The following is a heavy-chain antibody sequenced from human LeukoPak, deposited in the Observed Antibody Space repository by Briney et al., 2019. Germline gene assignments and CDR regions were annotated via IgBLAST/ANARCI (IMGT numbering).Heavy chain of an antibody. CDR2: ISGSGGGT. V-gene: IGHV3-23*01. CDR3: AKVTLYYGSGTYYSHFQH. D-gene: IGHD3-10*01. J-gene: IGHJ1*01. Sequence: GGSLRLSCAASGITFSNSAMSWVRQAPGKGLEWVSGISGSGGGTYYADSVKGRFTISRDNSKNTLYLQMNSLRAEDTALYYCAKVTLYYGSGTYYSHFQHWGQGTLVTVSS. CDR1: GITFSNSA.